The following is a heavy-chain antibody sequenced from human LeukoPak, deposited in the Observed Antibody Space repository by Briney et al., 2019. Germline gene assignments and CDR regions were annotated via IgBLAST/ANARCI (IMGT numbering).Heavy chain of an antibody. CDR3: ARDITSDYYDSSGYTY. CDR2: IKQDGSVK. D-gene: IGHD3-22*01. J-gene: IGHJ4*02. CDR1: GSTFSTYW. V-gene: IGHV3-7*01. Sequence: PGGSLRLSCVVSGSTFSTYWMSWVRQAPGKGLECVATIKQDGSVKNYGDSVQGRFTISRDNAKNSLYLQMHSLRAEDTAVYCCARDITSDYYDSSGYTYWGQGTLVTVSS.